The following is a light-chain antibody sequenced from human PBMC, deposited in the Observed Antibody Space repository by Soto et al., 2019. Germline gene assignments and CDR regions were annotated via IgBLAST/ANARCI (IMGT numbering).Light chain of an antibody. Sequence: EIVMTQSPGTLSLSPGERATISCRASQVIGSRYLAWYQQKPGQAPRLLIFGASSRATGIPARFSGSGSGTEFNLTISSLQSEDFAVYFCQQYDDWLRLTFGGGTKVDIK. V-gene: IGKV3D-15*01. CDR3: QQYDDWLRLT. CDR1: QVIGSRY. J-gene: IGKJ4*01. CDR2: GAS.